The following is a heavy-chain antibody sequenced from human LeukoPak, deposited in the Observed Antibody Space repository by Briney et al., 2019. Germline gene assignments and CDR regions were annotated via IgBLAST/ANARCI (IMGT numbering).Heavy chain of an antibody. J-gene: IGHJ6*03. D-gene: IGHD3-3*01. V-gene: IGHV4-59*12. Sequence: SETLSLTCTVSGVSIRSYYWSWIRQPPGKGLEWIGYIYHSGSTYYNPSLKSRVTISVDRSKNQFSLKLSSVTAADTAVYYCARAEVVIIASYYYYYMDVWGKGTTVTASS. CDR3: ARAEVVIIASYYYYYMDV. CDR1: GVSIRSYY. CDR2: IYHSGST.